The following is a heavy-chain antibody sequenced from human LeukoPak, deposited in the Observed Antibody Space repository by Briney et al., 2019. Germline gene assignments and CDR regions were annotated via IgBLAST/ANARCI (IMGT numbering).Heavy chain of an antibody. CDR3: ARASD. Sequence: GGSLRLSCEASGFTFSSYSMNWVRQAPGKGLEWVASISSTSIHIYYADSVKGRFTISRDNAKNSLYLQMNSLRAEDTAAYYCARASDWGQGTLVTVSS. CDR1: GFTFSSYS. J-gene: IGHJ4*02. CDR2: ISSTSIHI. V-gene: IGHV3-21*01.